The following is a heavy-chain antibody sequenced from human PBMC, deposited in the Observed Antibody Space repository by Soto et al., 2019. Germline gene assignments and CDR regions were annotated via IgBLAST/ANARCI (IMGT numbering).Heavy chain of an antibody. Sequence: VQLVESGGGLVQPGKSLRLSCDASGFTFDDYAMHWVRQAPGKGLEWVSGISWKSSSIGYADSVKGRFTISRDNDKKSLYLQMNSLTTEDTALYYCAKSMGGTANGLDVWGQGTTVIVSS. CDR3: AKSMGGTANGLDV. CDR2: ISWKSSSI. V-gene: IGHV3-9*01. J-gene: IGHJ6*02. CDR1: GFTFDDYA. D-gene: IGHD2-15*01.